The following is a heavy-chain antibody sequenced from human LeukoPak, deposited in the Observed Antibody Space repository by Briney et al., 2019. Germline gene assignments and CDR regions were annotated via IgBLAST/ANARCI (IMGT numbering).Heavy chain of an antibody. CDR1: GFFFDNYA. D-gene: IGHD3-22*01. CDR2: ISGRGRNI. J-gene: IGHJ4*02. Sequence: GGSLRLSCTASGFFFDNYAMSWVRQAPGKGLEWVSGISGRGRNIFYADSVKGRFTISRDNSKNTLYLQMNSLRAEDTAVYYCARDPYYYDSSGYYLFDYWGQGTLVTVSS. CDR3: ARDPYYYDSSGYYLFDY. V-gene: IGHV3-23*01.